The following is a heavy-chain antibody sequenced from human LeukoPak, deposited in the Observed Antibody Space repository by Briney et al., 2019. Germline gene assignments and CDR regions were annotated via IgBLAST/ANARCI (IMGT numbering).Heavy chain of an antibody. V-gene: IGHV3-21*01. J-gene: IGHJ4*02. CDR1: GFTFSNYS. D-gene: IGHD3-22*01. Sequence: GGSLRLSCAASGFTFSNYSMNWVRQAPGKGLEWVSSITSSSSYIFYADSMKGRFTISRDNAKNSLYLQMNSLRAEDTAVYYCARGPISSAYYDWGQGTLVTVSS. CDR3: ARGPISSAYYD. CDR2: ITSSSSYI.